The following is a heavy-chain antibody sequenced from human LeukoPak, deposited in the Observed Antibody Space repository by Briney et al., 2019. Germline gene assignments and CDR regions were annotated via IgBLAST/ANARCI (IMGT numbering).Heavy chain of an antibody. D-gene: IGHD3-22*01. CDR3: SRDHDNSVEVVYFHH. CDR1: GGSLRSGGYC. CDR2: IYGSEPT. J-gene: IGHJ1*01. V-gene: IGHV4-30-2*01. Sequence: PSQTLSLICSVSGGSLRSGGYCWRWIRQPPGKGLEYICYIYGSEPTYYNPSLESRVRISADRSKNQCSLKLSSVTAADTAVYYCSRDHDNSVEVVYFHHWGQGTLVTVSS.